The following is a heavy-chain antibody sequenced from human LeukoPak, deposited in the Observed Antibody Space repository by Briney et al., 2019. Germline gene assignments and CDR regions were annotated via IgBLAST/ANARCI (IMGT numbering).Heavy chain of an antibody. D-gene: IGHD6-19*01. J-gene: IGHJ4*02. CDR3: ARLKAVAGPHYYFDY. Sequence: PGGSLRHSCGASGSTFSSYAMHWVRQAPGKGLEWVAVISYDGSNKDYADSVKGRFTISRDDSKNTLFLQMNSLRIDDTAVYYCARLKAVAGPHYYFDYWGQGTLVTVSS. CDR1: GSTFSSYA. V-gene: IGHV3-30*04. CDR2: ISYDGSNK.